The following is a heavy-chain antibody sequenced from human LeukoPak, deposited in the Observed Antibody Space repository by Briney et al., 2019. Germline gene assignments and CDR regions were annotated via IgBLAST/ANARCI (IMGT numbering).Heavy chain of an antibody. D-gene: IGHD2-2*01. Sequence: GGSLRLSCAASGFTFSTYGMHWVRQAPGKGLEWVAVVSYDESSIYYADSVKGRFTISRDNSKNTLYLQMNSLRDEDTAVYYCANSVDVPAVCYDHWGQGTLVTVSS. CDR2: VSYDESSI. J-gene: IGHJ4*02. CDR3: ANSVDVPAVCYDH. CDR1: GFTFSTYG. V-gene: IGHV3-30*18.